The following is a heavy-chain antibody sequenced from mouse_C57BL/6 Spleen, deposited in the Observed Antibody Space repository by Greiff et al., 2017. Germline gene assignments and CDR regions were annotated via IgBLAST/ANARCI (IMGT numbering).Heavy chain of an antibody. CDR1: GYTFTSYW. V-gene: IGHV1-69*01. Sequence: QVHVKQPGAELVMPGASVKLSCKASGYTFTSYWMHWVKQRPGQGLEWIGEIDPSDGYTNYNQKFKGKSTLTLDKSSSTAYMQLSSLTSEDAAVYYCARRLGLYYFDYWGQGTTLTVSS. D-gene: IGHD4-1*01. CDR3: ARRLGLYYFDY. J-gene: IGHJ2*01. CDR2: IDPSDGYT.